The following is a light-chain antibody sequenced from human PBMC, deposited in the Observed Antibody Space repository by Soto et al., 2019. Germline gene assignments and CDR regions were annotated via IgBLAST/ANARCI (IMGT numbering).Light chain of an antibody. V-gene: IGKV1-39*01. Sequence: DIQMTQSPSSLSASVGDRVAITCRATQSISDYLNWYQQKPGKALKLLIYGASNLQSGVPSRFSGSGSGTDFTLTSSGLQPEDFGIYYCQQSYSLPVTVGPGTKVDVK. CDR1: QSISDY. CDR3: QQSYSLPVT. CDR2: GAS. J-gene: IGKJ3*01.